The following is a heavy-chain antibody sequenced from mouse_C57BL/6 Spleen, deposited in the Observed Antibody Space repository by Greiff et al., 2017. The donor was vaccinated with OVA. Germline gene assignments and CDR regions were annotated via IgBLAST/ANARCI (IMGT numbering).Heavy chain of an antibody. V-gene: IGHV5-17*01. Sequence: EVKLVESGGGLVKPGGSLKLSCAASGFTFSDYGMHWVRQAPEKGLEWVAYISSGSSTIYYADTVKGRFTISRDNAKNTLFLQMTSLRSEDTAMYYCARRRDYGYAMDYWGQGTSVTVSS. J-gene: IGHJ4*01. CDR3: ARRRDYGYAMDY. CDR1: GFTFSDYG. D-gene: IGHD2-4*01. CDR2: ISSGSSTI.